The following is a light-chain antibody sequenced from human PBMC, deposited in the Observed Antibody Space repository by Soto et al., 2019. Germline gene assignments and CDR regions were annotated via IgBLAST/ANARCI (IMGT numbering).Light chain of an antibody. J-gene: IGKJ4*01. CDR2: DAS. Sequence: EIVLTQSPGTLSLSPGERATLSCRASQSVSSSFLAWYQQKPGQAPRLLIYDASSRSTGIPDRFSGSGSGTDFTLTIRGLEPEDFAVYYCQQYGSSLLTFGGGTKVDIK. V-gene: IGKV3-20*01. CDR1: QSVSSSF. CDR3: QQYGSSLLT.